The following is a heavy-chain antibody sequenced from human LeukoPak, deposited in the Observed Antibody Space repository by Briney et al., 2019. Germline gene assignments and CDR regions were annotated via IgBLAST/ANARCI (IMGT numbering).Heavy chain of an antibody. J-gene: IGHJ5*02. CDR3: ARGNYGDPNWFDP. D-gene: IGHD4-17*01. V-gene: IGHV1-69*04. CDR2: IVPIVEIT. CDR1: GDTLNNDD. Sequence: SVKVSCKASGDTLNNDDITWVRQAPGRGLEWMGRIVPIVEITNYAESFQGRVTITADKSTNTFYMQLASLMSSDTAIYFCARGNYGDPNWFDPWGQGTLVTVSS.